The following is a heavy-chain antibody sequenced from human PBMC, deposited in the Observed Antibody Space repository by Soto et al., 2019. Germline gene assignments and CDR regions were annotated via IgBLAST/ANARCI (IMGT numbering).Heavy chain of an antibody. Sequence: QVQLLESGPGLVKPSETLSLTCTVSSGSISRYYWSWFRQPPGKGLEWIGDIYYSGSTNYSPALTSTVXXPVDPSKNQFSLRLRSVNAADPAVYDCAGANYVDYWGQGTLVTVSS. CDR2: IYYSGST. J-gene: IGHJ4*02. V-gene: IGHV4-59*01. CDR1: SGSISRYY. CDR3: AGANYVDY.